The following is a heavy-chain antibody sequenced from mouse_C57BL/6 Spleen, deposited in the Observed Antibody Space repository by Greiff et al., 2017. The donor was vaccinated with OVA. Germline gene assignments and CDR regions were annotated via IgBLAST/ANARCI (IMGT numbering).Heavy chain of an antibody. CDR1: GYAFSSYW. Sequence: VQLKESGAELVKPGASVKISCKASGYAFSSYWMNWVKQRPGKGLEWIGQIYPGDGDTNYNGKFKGKATLTADKSSSTAYMQLSSLTSEDSAVYFCARDGDYGVSYWGQGTTLTVSS. V-gene: IGHV1-80*01. CDR2: IYPGDGDT. D-gene: IGHD2-13*01. CDR3: ARDGDYGVSY. J-gene: IGHJ2*01.